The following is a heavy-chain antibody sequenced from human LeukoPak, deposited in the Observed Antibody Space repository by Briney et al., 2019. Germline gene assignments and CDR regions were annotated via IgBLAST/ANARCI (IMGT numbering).Heavy chain of an antibody. CDR2: IYTSGST. J-gene: IGHJ6*03. D-gene: IGHD6-19*01. Sequence: SETLSLTCTVSGGSISSGSYYWSWIRQPGGKGLEWIGRIYTSGSTNYNPSLKSRVTISVDTSKNQFSLKLSSVTAADTAVYYCARGLIAVAGGNYYYYYMDVWGKGTTVTISS. CDR1: GGSISSGSYY. CDR3: ARGLIAVAGGNYYYYYMDV. V-gene: IGHV4-61*02.